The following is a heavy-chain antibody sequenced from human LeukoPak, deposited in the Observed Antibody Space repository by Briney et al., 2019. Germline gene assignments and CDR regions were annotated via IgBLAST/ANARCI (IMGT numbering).Heavy chain of an antibody. CDR2: IIPIFGTA. Sequence: ASVKVSCKASGGTFSSYAISWVRQAPGQGLEWMGGIIPIFGTANYAQKFQGRVTITTDESTSTAYMELSSLRSEDTAVYYCARGSRSSWYPYYYMDVWGKGTTVTVSS. CDR1: GGTFSSYA. V-gene: IGHV1-69*05. CDR3: ARGSRSSWYPYYYMDV. D-gene: IGHD6-13*01. J-gene: IGHJ6*03.